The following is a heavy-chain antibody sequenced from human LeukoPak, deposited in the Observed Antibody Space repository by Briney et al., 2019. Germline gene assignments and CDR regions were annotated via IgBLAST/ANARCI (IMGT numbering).Heavy chain of an antibody. CDR3: ARLPRYDFWS. Sequence: SETLSLTCTVSGDSISCTNFYWGWIRQPPGKGLEWIGSIYYSGTTNYNPSLKSRVTISVDTSKKQFSLKLRSVTAADTAVYYCARLPRYDFWSWGQGTLVTVSS. CDR1: GDSISCTNFY. J-gene: IGHJ4*02. CDR2: IYYSGTT. D-gene: IGHD3-3*01. V-gene: IGHV4-39*01.